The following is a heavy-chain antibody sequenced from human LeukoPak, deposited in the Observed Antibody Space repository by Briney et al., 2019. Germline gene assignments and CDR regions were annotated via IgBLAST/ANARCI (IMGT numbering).Heavy chain of an antibody. D-gene: IGHD6-19*01. CDR3: ARDRERYSSGWYYGY. CDR2: IVVDGGNT. Sequence: GTSVKVSCKASGFTFTTFAVQWVRQARGQRLEWIGWIVVDGGNTHYAQKLQGRVTMTTDTSTSTAYMELRSLRSDDTAVYYCARDRERYSSGWYYGYWGQGTLVTVSS. J-gene: IGHJ4*02. CDR1: GFTFTTFA. V-gene: IGHV1-58*01.